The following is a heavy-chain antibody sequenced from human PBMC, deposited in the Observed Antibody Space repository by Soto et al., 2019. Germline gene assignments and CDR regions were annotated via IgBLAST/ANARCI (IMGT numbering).Heavy chain of an antibody. J-gene: IGHJ4*02. CDR1: GFTFSSYA. Sequence: GGSLRLSCAASGFTFSSYAMSLVRQAPGKGLEWVSAISGSGGSTYYADSVKGRFTISRDNSKNTLYLQMNSLRAEDTAVYYCSKAPMIVVVKNFDYWGQGTLVTVSS. CDR3: SKAPMIVVVKNFDY. V-gene: IGHV3-23*01. CDR2: ISGSGGST. D-gene: IGHD3-22*01.